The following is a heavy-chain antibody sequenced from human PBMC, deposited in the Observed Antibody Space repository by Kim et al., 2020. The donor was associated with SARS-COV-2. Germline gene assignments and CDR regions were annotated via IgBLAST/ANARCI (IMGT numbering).Heavy chain of an antibody. CDR1: GGSISSSNW. CDR3: ARDLLDIVVVPAASPANYGMDV. V-gene: IGHV4-4*02. D-gene: IGHD2-2*03. Sequence: SETLSLTCAVSGGSISSSNWWSWVRQPPGKGLEWIGEIYHSGSTNYNPSLKSRVTISVDKSKNQFPLKLSSVTAADTAVYYCARDLLDIVVVPAASPANYGMDVWGQGTTVTVSS. J-gene: IGHJ6*02. CDR2: IYHSGST.